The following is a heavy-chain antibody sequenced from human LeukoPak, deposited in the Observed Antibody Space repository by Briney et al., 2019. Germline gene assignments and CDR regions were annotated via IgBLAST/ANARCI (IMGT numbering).Heavy chain of an antibody. V-gene: IGHV1-3*03. Sequence: ASVKVSCKASGYTFTSYAMHWVRQAPGQRLEWMGWINAGNGNTKYSQEFQGRVTITRDTSASTAYMELSSLRAEDTAVYYCARAPWLVHNYMDVWGKGTTVTVSS. CDR3: ARAPWLVHNYMDV. CDR2: INAGNGNT. J-gene: IGHJ6*03. CDR1: GYTFTSYA. D-gene: IGHD6-19*01.